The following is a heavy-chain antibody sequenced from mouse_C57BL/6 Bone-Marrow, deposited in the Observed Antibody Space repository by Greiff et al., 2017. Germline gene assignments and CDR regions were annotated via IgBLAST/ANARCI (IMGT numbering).Heavy chain of an antibody. Sequence: QVQLKQSEAELAKPGASVKLSCKASGYTFTSYWMHWVKQRPGQGLEWIGYINPSSGYTKYNQKFKDKATLTADKSSSTAYMQLSSLTYEDSAVYYCARGEDYYGSSYGGAWFAYWGQGTLVTVSA. CDR3: ARGEDYYGSSYGGAWFAY. D-gene: IGHD1-1*01. CDR2: INPSSGYT. J-gene: IGHJ3*01. CDR1: GYTFTSYW. V-gene: IGHV1-7*01.